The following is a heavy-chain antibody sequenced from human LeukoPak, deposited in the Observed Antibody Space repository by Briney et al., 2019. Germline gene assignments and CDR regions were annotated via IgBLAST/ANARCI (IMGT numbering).Heavy chain of an antibody. Sequence: GGSLRLSCAASGFTFSSYGMHWVRQAPGKGLEWVAVIWYDGSNKYYADSVKGRFTISRDNSKNTLYLQMNSLRAEDTAVYYCAKRGYSYGIDYWGQGTLVTVSS. CDR1: GFTFSSYG. V-gene: IGHV3-33*06. J-gene: IGHJ4*02. CDR3: AKRGYSYGIDY. CDR2: IWYDGSNK. D-gene: IGHD5-18*01.